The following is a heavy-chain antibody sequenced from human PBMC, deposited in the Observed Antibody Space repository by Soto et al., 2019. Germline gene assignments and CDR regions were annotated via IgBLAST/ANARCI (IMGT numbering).Heavy chain of an antibody. V-gene: IGHV4-30-2*01. D-gene: IGHD5-12*01. J-gene: IGHJ4*02. CDR2: IYHSGST. Sequence: QLQLQESGSGLVKPSQTLSLTCAVSGGSISSGGYSWSWIRQPPGKGLEWIGYIYHSGSTYYNPSRKSRVTLSVARSKNQFSLKLSSVTAADTAVYYCASSWNIGYDPTFDYWGQGTLVTVSS. CDR3: ASSWNIGYDPTFDY. CDR1: GGSISSGGYS.